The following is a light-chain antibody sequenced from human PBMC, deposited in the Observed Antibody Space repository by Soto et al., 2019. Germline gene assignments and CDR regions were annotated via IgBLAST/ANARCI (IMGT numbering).Light chain of an antibody. V-gene: IGLV1-51*01. CDR3: GAWDNSLSVV. CDR2: DSS. Sequence: QSALTQPPSVSAAPAQKVTISCSGSSSNIGSNYVSWYQQLPGTAPKLLIYDSSKRPSGIPDRFSGSKSGTSATLDITGLQTGDEADYYCGAWDNSLSVVFGGGTKLTVL. J-gene: IGLJ2*01. CDR1: SSNIGSNY.